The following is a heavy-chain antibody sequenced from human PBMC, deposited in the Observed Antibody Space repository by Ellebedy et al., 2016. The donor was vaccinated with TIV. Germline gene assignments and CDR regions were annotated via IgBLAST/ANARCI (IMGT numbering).Heavy chain of an antibody. Sequence: AASVKVSCKASGGTFSSYAISWVRQAPGQGLEWMGGIIPIFGTANYAQKFQGRVTITADESTSTAYMELSSLRSEDTAVYYCARGSGYSSSWYVVNWFDPWGQGTLVTVSS. V-gene: IGHV1-69*13. J-gene: IGHJ5*02. D-gene: IGHD6-13*01. CDR3: ARGSGYSSSWYVVNWFDP. CDR2: IIPIFGTA. CDR1: GGTFSSYA.